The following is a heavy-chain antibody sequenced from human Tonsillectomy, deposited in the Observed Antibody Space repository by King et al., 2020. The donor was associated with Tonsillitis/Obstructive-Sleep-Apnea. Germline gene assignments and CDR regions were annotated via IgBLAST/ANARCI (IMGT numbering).Heavy chain of an antibody. CDR3: AGSGYSRSWFDAFDI. V-gene: IGHV3-30*04. CDR1: GFTFSSYA. D-gene: IGHD6-13*01. Sequence: VQLVESGGGVVQPGRSLRLSCAASGFTFSSYAMHWVRQAPGKGLEWVAVISYDGSNKYYADSVKGRFTISRDNSKNTLYLQMNSLRAEDTAVYYCAGSGYSRSWFDAFDIWGQGTMVTVSS. J-gene: IGHJ3*02. CDR2: ISYDGSNK.